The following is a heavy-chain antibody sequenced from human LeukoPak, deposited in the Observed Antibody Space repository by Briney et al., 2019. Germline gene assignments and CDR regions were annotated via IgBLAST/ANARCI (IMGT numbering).Heavy chain of an antibody. CDR3: ARTASAYYYDTSGHYYFDY. CDR1: GYSFSNYW. V-gene: IGHV5-51*06. Sequence: GESLQISCEGSGYSFSNYWICWVRQLPGKGLELMGVIYPGDSDTRYSSSFQGQVTISADKSISTAYLQWSSLKASDTAIYYCARTASAYYYDTSGHYYFDYWGQGTLVTVSS. J-gene: IGHJ4*02. CDR2: IYPGDSDT. D-gene: IGHD3-22*01.